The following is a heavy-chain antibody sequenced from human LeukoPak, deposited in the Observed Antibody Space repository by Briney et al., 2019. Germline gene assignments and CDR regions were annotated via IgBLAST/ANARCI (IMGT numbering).Heavy chain of an antibody. Sequence: GGSLRLSCAASGFTFSDFWMSWVRQTPGKGLEWVANINLDGSETYYVDSVKGRFTISRVNAKNSLYLQMNSLRAEDTAVYYCAGDLTWGYGYGDAFDYWGQGTLVTVSS. CDR1: GFTFSDFW. CDR2: INLDGSET. J-gene: IGHJ4*02. V-gene: IGHV3-7*01. D-gene: IGHD5-18*01. CDR3: AGDLTWGYGYGDAFDY.